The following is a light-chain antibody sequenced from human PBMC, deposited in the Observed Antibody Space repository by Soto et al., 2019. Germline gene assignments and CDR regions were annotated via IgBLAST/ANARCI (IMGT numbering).Light chain of an antibody. CDR2: AAS. CDR1: ESLSSY. Sequence: EIVLTQSPGNLSLSPGERATLSCRASESLSSYLAWYQQRPGQAPRLLIYAASRRATGIPDRFSGSESGTDFTLTIRGLEPEDFAVYYCQQYQRSLTFGQGRRLEIK. CDR3: QQYQRSLT. J-gene: IGKJ5*01. V-gene: IGKV3-20*01.